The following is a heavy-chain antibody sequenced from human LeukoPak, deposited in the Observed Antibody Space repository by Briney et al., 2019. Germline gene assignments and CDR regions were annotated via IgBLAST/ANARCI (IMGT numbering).Heavy chain of an antibody. V-gene: IGHV3-9*01. D-gene: IGHD3-10*01. CDR3: AKQYLIRGVIYGPGCDAFDI. CDR2: ISWNSGSI. CDR1: GFTFDDYA. Sequence: GGSLRLSCAASGFTFDDYAMHWVRQAPGKGLEWVSGISWNSGSIGYADSVKGRFTISRDNAKNSLYLQMNSLRAEDTALYYCAKQYLIRGVIYGPGCDAFDIWGQGTMVTVSS. J-gene: IGHJ3*02.